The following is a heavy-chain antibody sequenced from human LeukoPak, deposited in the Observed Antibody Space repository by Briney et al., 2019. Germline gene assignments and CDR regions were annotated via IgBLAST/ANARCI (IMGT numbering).Heavy chain of an antibody. D-gene: IGHD2-2*01. J-gene: IGHJ6*02. Sequence: RPSETLSLTCAVYGVSFTGYSWTWIRQPPGKGLEWIGEINHSGSTNYNPSLKSRVTISVDTSKNQFSLKLSSVTAADTAVYYCARDSTTYCSSTSCYVGVIHYYYGMDVWGQGTTVTVSS. V-gene: IGHV4-34*01. CDR1: GVSFTGYS. CDR3: ARDSTTYCSSTSCYVGVIHYYYGMDV. CDR2: INHSGST.